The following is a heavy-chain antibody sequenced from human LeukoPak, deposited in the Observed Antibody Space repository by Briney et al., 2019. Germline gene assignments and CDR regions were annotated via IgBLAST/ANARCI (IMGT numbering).Heavy chain of an antibody. CDR1: GGSISSRSDY. D-gene: IGHD2-2*01. Sequence: PSETLSLTCTVSGGSISSRSDYWGWVRQPPGTGLEWIASISSSGSTYYNPSLKRRVSISVDSFRNQFSLKLSSVTAADTAVYYCARRRVLPPDVPDRADYYLDVWGKGTAVTVSS. CDR3: ARRRVLPPDVPDRADYYLDV. CDR2: ISSSGST. V-gene: IGHV4-39*01. J-gene: IGHJ6*03.